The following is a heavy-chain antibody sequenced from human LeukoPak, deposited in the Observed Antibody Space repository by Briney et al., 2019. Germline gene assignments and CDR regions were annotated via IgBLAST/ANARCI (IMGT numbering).Heavy chain of an antibody. CDR1: GFTLSSFA. CDR3: TKDPNGDYVGAFDP. Sequence: GGSLRLSCAVSGFTLSSFAMTWVRQAPGKGLEWVSSISSRHLTTYYTDSVKGRFTISRDNSKNTLYLRMNSLRAEDTAVYYCTKDPNGDYVGAFDPWGQGTLVTVSS. D-gene: IGHD4-17*01. V-gene: IGHV3-23*01. CDR2: ISSRHLTT. J-gene: IGHJ5*02.